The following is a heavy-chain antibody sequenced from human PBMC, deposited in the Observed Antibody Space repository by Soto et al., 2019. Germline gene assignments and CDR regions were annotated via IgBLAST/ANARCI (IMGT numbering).Heavy chain of an antibody. D-gene: IGHD1-7*01. V-gene: IGHV6-1*01. CDR1: GDSVSSNSAA. CDR2: TYYRSKWYN. J-gene: IGHJ5*02. Sequence: TCAISGDSVSSNSAAWNWIRQSPSRGLEWLGRTYYRSKWYNDYAVSVKSRITINPDTSKNQFSLQLNSVTPEGTAVYYCARGGAGTTLRWFDPWGQGTLVTVSS. CDR3: ARGGAGTTLRWFDP.